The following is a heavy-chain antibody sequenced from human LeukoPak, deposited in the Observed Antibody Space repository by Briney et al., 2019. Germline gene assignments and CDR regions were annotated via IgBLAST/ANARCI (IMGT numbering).Heavy chain of an antibody. Sequence: GGSLRLSCAASGFTFSSYSMNWVRQAPGKGLEWVSAISGSGGSTYYADSVKGRFTISRDDAKNSLYLQMNSLSAEDTAVYYCARDAGAGFDYWGQGALVTVSS. D-gene: IGHD6-13*01. CDR1: GFTFSSYS. J-gene: IGHJ4*02. CDR3: ARDAGAGFDY. V-gene: IGHV3-21*06. CDR2: ISGSGGST.